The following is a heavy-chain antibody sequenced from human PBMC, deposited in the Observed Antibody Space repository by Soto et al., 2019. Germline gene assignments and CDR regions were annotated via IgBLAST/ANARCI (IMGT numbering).Heavy chain of an antibody. Sequence: PSETLSLTCSVSGDYIHVGGYYWTWIRQRPGKGLEWMGYNYYTGKTYYNPSLESRLTMSVDRSKNQFSLLLTSVTAADTAVYFCGRDLTSNANCIDPWGQGTLVTVSS. D-gene: IGHD2-2*01. J-gene: IGHJ5*02. CDR3: GRDLTSNANCIDP. CDR2: NYYTGKT. CDR1: GDYIHVGGYY. V-gene: IGHV4-30-4*01.